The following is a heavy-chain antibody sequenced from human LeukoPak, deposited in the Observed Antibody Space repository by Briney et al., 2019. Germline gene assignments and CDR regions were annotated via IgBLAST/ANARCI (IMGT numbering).Heavy chain of an antibody. V-gene: IGHV4-39*01. D-gene: IGHD6-19*01. Sequence: SETLSLTCTVAGDSITSSGVYWGWVRQPPGKGLEWVGCAYYGGDTYSNPSLKSRITISFDTSKNQFSLSLSSVTAADTALYFCARLSSSGWPYFYGLGAWGQGTTVTVSS. CDR1: GDSITSSGVY. CDR3: ARLSSSGWPYFYGLGA. J-gene: IGHJ6*02. CDR2: AYYGGDT.